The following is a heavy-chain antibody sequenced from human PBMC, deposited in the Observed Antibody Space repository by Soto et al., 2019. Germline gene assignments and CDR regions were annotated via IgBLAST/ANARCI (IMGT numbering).Heavy chain of an antibody. CDR3: ARDPNIAVAGNWFDP. D-gene: IGHD6-19*01. J-gene: IGHJ5*02. V-gene: IGHV1-69*04. CDR2: IIPILGIA. CDR1: GGTFSSYT. Sequence: GASVKVSCKASGGTFSSYTISWVRQAPGQGLEWMGRIIPILGIANYAQKFQGRVTITADKSTSTAYMELSSLRSEDTAVYYCARDPNIAVAGNWFDPWGQGTLVTVSS.